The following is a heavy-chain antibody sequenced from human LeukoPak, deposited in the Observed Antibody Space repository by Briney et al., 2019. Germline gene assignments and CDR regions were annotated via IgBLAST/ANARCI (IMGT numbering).Heavy chain of an antibody. D-gene: IGHD6-19*01. V-gene: IGHV3-23*01. CDR2: ISGSGGST. Sequence: GGSLRLSCAASGFSFSSYAMSWVRQAPEKGLDWVSAISGSGGSTYFPDSVKGRFTISRDNSKNTLYLQMNSLRAEDTAVYYCAKGKYSSGWSIDYWSQGTLVTVSS. CDR3: AKGKYSSGWSIDY. J-gene: IGHJ4*02. CDR1: GFSFSSYA.